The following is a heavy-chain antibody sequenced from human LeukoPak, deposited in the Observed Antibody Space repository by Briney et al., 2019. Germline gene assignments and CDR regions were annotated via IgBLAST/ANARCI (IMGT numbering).Heavy chain of an antibody. CDR1: GYTFTGYY. J-gene: IGHJ4*02. CDR3: ASELIAAAGTGLDY. V-gene: IGHV1-2*02. CDR2: INPNRGGT. D-gene: IGHD6-13*01. Sequence: ASVKVSCKASGYTFTGYYMHWVRQAPGQGLEWMGWINPNRGGTNYAQKFQGRVTMTRDTSISTAYMELSRLRSDDTAVYYCASELIAAAGTGLDYWGQGTLVTVSS.